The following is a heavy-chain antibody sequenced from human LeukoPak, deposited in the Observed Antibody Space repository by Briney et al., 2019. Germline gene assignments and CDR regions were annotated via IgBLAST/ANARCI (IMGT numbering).Heavy chain of an antibody. Sequence: GGPLRLSCAASGFTFSSYSMNWVRQAPGKGLEWVSSISSSSSYIYYADSVKGRFTISRDNAKNSLYLQMNSLRAEDTAVYYCARVTVTTFYYYYGMDVWGQGTTVTVSS. V-gene: IGHV3-21*01. CDR2: ISSSSSYI. J-gene: IGHJ6*02. CDR1: GFTFSSYS. D-gene: IGHD4-17*01. CDR3: ARVTVTTFYYYYGMDV.